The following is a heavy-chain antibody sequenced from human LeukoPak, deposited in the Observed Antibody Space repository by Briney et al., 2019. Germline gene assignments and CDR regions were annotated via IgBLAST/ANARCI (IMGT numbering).Heavy chain of an antibody. J-gene: IGHJ3*01. D-gene: IGHD2-21*02. CDR2: INAGNGNT. CDR1: GYTFTSYA. Sequence: ASVKVSCKASGYTFTSYAMHWVRQAPGQRLEWMGWINAGNGNTKYSQKFQGRVTITRDTSASTAYMELSSLRSEDTAVYYCARGAQPIVVVTAILSRGGWFDPWGQGTMVTVSS. CDR3: ARGAQPIVVVTAILSRGGWFDP. V-gene: IGHV1-3*01.